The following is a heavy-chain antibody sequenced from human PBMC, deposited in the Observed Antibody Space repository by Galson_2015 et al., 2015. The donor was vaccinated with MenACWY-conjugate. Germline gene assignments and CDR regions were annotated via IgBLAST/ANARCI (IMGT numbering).Heavy chain of an antibody. Sequence: SLRFSCAASGFTFSSSWMSWVRQAPGKGLEWVGNIKRDGSEKYFVDSVKGRFIISRDNAKNSLYLQMNSLRAEDTAVYYCVRDEPDAMGAYWGQGTLVTVSS. CDR3: VRDEPDAMGAY. V-gene: IGHV3-7*03. D-gene: IGHD2-2*01. CDR1: GFTFSSSW. CDR2: IKRDGSEK. J-gene: IGHJ4*02.